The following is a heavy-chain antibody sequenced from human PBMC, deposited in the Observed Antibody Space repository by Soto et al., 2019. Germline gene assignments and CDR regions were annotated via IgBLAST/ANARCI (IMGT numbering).Heavy chain of an antibody. V-gene: IGHV4-30-2*01. CDR2: IYHSGST. Sequence: SETLSLTCAVSGGSISSGGYSWSWIRQPPGKGLEWIGYIYHSGSTYYNPSLKSRVTISVDRSKNQFSLKLSSVTAADTAVYYCARDGHSYGYDYWGQGTLVTV. CDR1: GGSISSGGYS. CDR3: ARDGHSYGYDY. D-gene: IGHD5-18*01. J-gene: IGHJ4*02.